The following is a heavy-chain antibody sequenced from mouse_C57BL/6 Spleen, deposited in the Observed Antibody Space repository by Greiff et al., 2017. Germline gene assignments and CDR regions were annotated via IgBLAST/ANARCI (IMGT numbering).Heavy chain of an antibody. Sequence: DVMLVESGGGLVKPGGSLKLSCAASGFTFSDYGMHWVRQAPEKGLEWVAYISSGSSTIYYADTVKGRFTISRDNAKNTLFLQMTSLRSEDTAMYYCARPGYYDYDDYAMDYWGQGTSVTVSS. V-gene: IGHV5-17*01. D-gene: IGHD2-4*01. CDR3: ARPGYYDYDDYAMDY. CDR1: GFTFSDYG. CDR2: ISSGSSTI. J-gene: IGHJ4*01.